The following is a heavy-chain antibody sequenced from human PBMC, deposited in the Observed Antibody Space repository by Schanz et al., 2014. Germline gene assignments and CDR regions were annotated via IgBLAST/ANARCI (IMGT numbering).Heavy chain of an antibody. V-gene: IGHV3-33*01. D-gene: IGHD3-9*01. CDR3: ARDSGPYYDKSMDD. Sequence: QVQLVESGGGVVQPGGSLRLSCAASGFIFSNYGMHWVRQAPGKGLEWVAVIWSDGSGKYYADSVKGRFTISRDSPKNTLYLQVDSLRAEDTALYYCARDSGPYYDKSMDDWGQGTTVAVSS. CDR1: GFIFSNYG. J-gene: IGHJ6*02. CDR2: IWSDGSGK.